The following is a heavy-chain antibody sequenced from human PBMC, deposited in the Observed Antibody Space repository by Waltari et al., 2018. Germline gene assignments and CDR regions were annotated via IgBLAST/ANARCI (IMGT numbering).Heavy chain of an antibody. J-gene: IGHJ4*02. CDR2: IYYSGST. CDR3: ARESVAAAGTWDY. CDR1: GGSISSYY. D-gene: IGHD6-13*01. V-gene: IGHV4-59*01. Sequence: QVQLQESGPGLVKPSETLSLTCTVSGGSISSYYWSWIRQPPGKGLEWIGYIYYSGSTNYNPPLKSRVTISVDTSKNQFSLKLSSVTAADTAVYYCARESVAAAGTWDYWGQGTLVTVSS.